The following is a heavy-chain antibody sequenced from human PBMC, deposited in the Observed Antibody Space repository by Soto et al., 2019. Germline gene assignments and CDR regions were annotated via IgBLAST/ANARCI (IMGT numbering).Heavy chain of an antibody. V-gene: IGHV1-69*13. D-gene: IGHD1-26*01. CDR3: ARGGWESNQPGNYYYYYGMDV. J-gene: IGHJ6*02. CDR2: IIPIFGTA. CDR1: GGTFSSYA. Sequence: ASVKVSCKASGGTFSSYAISWVRQAPGQGLEWMGGIIPIFGTANYAQKFQGRVTITADESTSTAYMELSSLRSEDTAVYYCARGGWESNQPGNYYYYYGMDVWGQGTTVTVS.